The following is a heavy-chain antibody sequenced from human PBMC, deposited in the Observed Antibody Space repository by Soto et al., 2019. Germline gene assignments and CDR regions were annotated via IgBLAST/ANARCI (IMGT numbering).Heavy chain of an antibody. CDR3: ARGGARCHGYFDG. D-gene: IGHD3-16*01. V-gene: IGHV4-30-4*08. CDR1: GGSISGDYY. Sequence: SETLSLTCSVCGGSISGDYYWSWIRQSPEKGLEWIGYIYYSVSSYSNPALQSRLSMSLDTSKKKFSLKLRSVTAADTAVYYCARGGARCHGYFDGWGQCALVTVSS. J-gene: IGHJ4*02. CDR2: IYYSVSS.